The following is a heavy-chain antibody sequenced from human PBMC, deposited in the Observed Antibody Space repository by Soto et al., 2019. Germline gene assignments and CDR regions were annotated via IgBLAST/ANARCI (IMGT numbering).Heavy chain of an antibody. CDR2: ISYDGSNK. J-gene: IGHJ4*02. CDR3: AGTYGYGGYFDY. Sequence: QVQLVESGGGVVQPGRSLRLSCAASGFTFSSYGMHWVRQAPGKGLEWVAVISYDGSNKYYADSVKGRFTISRDNSKNTLNLQMNSLRTEDSAVYYCAGTYGYGGYFDYWGQGTLVTVSS. D-gene: IGHD5-18*01. V-gene: IGHV3-30*03. CDR1: GFTFSSYG.